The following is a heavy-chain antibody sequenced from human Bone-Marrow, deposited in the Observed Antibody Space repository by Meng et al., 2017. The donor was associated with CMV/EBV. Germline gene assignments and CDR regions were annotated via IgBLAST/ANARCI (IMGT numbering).Heavy chain of an antibody. D-gene: IGHD3-22*01. J-gene: IGHJ4*02. CDR3: AREPLQSNYYDSSHPGFDY. Sequence: ASVKVSCKSSGYTFTSYDINWVRQATGQGLEWMGWMNPNRGNTGYAQKFQGRVTITRNNSISTAYMELSSLRSEDTAVYYCAREPLQSNYYDSSHPGFDYWGQGTLVTVYS. CDR2: MNPNRGNT. CDR1: GYTFTSYD. V-gene: IGHV1-8*03.